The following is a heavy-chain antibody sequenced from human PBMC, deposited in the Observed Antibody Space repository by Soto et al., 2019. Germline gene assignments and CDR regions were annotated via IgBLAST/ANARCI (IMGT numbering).Heavy chain of an antibody. CDR3: ASRDPGTSVDY. Sequence: SETLSLTCAVSGGSFTSNNWWTWVRQPPGQGLEWIGEIYRTGSTNYNPSLKSRVTISLDKSESQFSLKVTSLTAADTAVYYCASRDPGTSVDYWGQGTLVTVSS. V-gene: IGHV4-4*02. J-gene: IGHJ4*02. CDR1: GGSFTSNNW. D-gene: IGHD1-7*01. CDR2: IYRTGST.